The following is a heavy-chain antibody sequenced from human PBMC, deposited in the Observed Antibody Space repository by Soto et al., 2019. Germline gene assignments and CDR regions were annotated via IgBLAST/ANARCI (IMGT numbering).Heavy chain of an antibody. CDR1: GYSFTSYW. CDR2: IYPGDSDT. CDR3: ARRVTTRTYYYYGMDV. J-gene: IGHJ6*02. D-gene: IGHD4-17*01. Sequence: GESLKISCKDSGYSFTSYWIAWVRQMPGKGLEWMGIIYPGDSDTRYSPSFQGQVTISADKSISTAYLQWSSLKASDTAMYYCARRVTTRTYYYYGMDVWGQGTTVTVSS. V-gene: IGHV5-51*01.